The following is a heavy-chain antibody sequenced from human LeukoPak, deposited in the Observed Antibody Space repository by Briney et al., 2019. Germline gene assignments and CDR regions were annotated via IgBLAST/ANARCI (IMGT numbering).Heavy chain of an antibody. CDR2: IKSQSDGGAI. D-gene: IGHD2/OR15-2a*01. CDR1: GFTFTSAW. J-gene: IGHJ4*02. Sequence: GGSLRLSCAASGFTFTSAWMSWVRQAPGKGLEWVGRIKSQSDGGAIDYAAPVKGRFTISRDDSRNTLNVQMNSLRIEDTAVYYCITTTFYYGRKVYWGQGTLVTVSS. V-gene: IGHV3-15*01. CDR3: ITTTFYYGRKVY.